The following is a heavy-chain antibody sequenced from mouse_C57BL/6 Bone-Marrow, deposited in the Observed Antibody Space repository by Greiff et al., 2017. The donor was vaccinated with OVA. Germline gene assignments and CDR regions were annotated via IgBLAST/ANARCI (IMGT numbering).Heavy chain of an antibody. V-gene: IGHV1-39*01. CDR2: INPNYGTT. D-gene: IGHD2-4*01. CDR3: VYDYQGWFAY. CDR1: GYSFTDYN. J-gene: IGHJ3*01. Sequence: VQLQQSGPELVKPGASVKISCKASGYSFTDYNMNWVKQSNGKSLEWIGVINPNYGTTNYKKKYKDTTTLTVDQTSSTTYMQLNSQTSEDTAVYCSVYDYQGWFAYWGQGTLVTVSA.